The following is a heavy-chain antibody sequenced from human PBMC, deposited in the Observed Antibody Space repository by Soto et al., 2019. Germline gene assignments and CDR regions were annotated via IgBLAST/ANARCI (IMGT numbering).Heavy chain of an antibody. CDR2: FNPTTGGR. CDR3: TREEEGRNWDYFEY. CDR1: GYTFTAYH. D-gene: IGHD1-1*01. V-gene: IGHV1-2*02. J-gene: IGHJ4*02. Sequence: QVQLVQSGPEVKKPGASVKVSCKASGYTFTAYHIHWVRQAPGQGLEWMGLFNPTTGGRNTAQKFQGRVTMTRNTSISTAYLDLSRLTSDDTAMYYCTREEEGRNWDYFEYWGQGSPVTVST.